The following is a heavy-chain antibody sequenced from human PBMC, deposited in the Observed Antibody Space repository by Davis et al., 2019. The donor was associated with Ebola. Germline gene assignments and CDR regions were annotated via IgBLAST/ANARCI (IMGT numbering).Heavy chain of an antibody. Sequence: GEYLKISCAASGFTFSSYAMHWVRQAPGKGLVWVSRINSDGSSTSYADFVKGRITISRDNAKNTLYLQVNSLRAEDTALYYCARLACTSSSCYTGNYYYYYGVDVWGQGTTVTVSS. D-gene: IGHD2-2*02. CDR2: INSDGSST. J-gene: IGHJ6*02. V-gene: IGHV3-74*01. CDR1: GFTFSSYA. CDR3: ARLACTSSSCYTGNYYYYYGVDV.